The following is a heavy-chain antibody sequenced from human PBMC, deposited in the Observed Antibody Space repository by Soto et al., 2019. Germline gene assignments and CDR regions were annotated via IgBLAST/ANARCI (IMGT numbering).Heavy chain of an antibody. J-gene: IGHJ6*02. CDR1: GGTFSSYA. CDR2: IIPIFGTA. D-gene: IGHD2-21*02. V-gene: IGHV1-69*06. CDR3: ARANCGGDCSIHEYYYGMDV. Sequence: GASVKVSCKASGGTFSSYAISWVRQAPGQGLEWMGGIIPIFGTANYAQKFQGRVTITADKSTSTAYMELSSLRSEDTAVYYCARANCGGDCSIHEYYYGMDVWGQGTTVTVSS.